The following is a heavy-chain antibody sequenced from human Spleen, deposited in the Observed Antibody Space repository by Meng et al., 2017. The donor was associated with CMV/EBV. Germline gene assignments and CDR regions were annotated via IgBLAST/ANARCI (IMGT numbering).Heavy chain of an antibody. J-gene: IGHJ3*02. D-gene: IGHD6-6*01. CDR1: GGSMRTSTYH. V-gene: IGHV4-39*01. CDR2: VSYSGSS. CDR3: ARLRVHSSSSARRGGAFDI. Sequence: SETLSLTCTVSGGSMRTSTYHWGWIRQPPGKALEWIGDVSYSGSSNYNASLKGRATISVDASNYQFSLKLSSVTAADTAVYYCARLRVHSSSSARRGGAFDIWGQGTMVTVSS.